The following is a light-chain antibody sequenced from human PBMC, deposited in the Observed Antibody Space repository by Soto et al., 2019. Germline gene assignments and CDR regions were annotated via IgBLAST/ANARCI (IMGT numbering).Light chain of an antibody. J-gene: IGKJ2*01. CDR2: GAS. CDR1: QSVSSN. Sequence: EIVMTQSPASLSVSPGERATLSCRASQSVSSNLDWYQQKPGQAPRLLIYGASTRATAIPARFSGSGSGTEFTLTISSLQSEDFAIYYCQQYNDWPPRHTFGQGTKLEIK. V-gene: IGKV3-15*01. CDR3: QQYNDWPPRHT.